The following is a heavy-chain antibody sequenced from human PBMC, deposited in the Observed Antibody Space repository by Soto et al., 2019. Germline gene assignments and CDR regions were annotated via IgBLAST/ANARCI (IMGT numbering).Heavy chain of an antibody. CDR1: GYTFTSYG. CDR2: INPNSGGT. J-gene: IGHJ4*02. V-gene: IGHV1-2*04. Sequence: ASVKVSCKASGYTFTSYGISWVRQAPGQGLEWMGWINPNSGGTNYAQKFQGWVTMTRDTSISTAYMELSRLRSDDTAVYYCARDLAAAGLDYWGQGTLVTVSS. CDR3: ARDLAAAGLDY. D-gene: IGHD6-13*01.